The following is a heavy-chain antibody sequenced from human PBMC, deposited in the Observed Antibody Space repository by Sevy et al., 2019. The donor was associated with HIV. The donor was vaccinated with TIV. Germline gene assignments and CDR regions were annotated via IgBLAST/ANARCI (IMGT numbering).Heavy chain of an antibody. CDR1: GFTFRNYW. Sequence: GSLRLSCAASGFTFRNYWMSWVRQAPGKGLEWVANIKQDGSEKYYVDSVKGRVTISRDNTKNSLYLQMNSLRAEDTAVYYCARVTEYYDSNNYEVFYSWGQGTLVTVSS. CDR3: ARVTEYYDSNNYEVFYS. J-gene: IGHJ5*01. CDR2: IKQDGSEK. D-gene: IGHD3-22*01. V-gene: IGHV3-7*01.